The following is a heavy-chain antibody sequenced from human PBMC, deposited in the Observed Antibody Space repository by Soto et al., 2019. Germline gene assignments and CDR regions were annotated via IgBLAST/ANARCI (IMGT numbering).Heavy chain of an antibody. V-gene: IGHV3-30-3*01. J-gene: IGHJ4*02. CDR3: ARDEQLALDY. Sequence: QVQLVESGGGVVQPGRSLRLSCAASGFTFSSYAMHWVRQAPGKGLEWVAGISYDGTNKYYADSVKGRFTISRDNSKDTLCLQMNSLRAEDTAVYYCARDEQLALDYWGQGTLVTVST. CDR2: ISYDGTNK. CDR1: GFTFSSYA. D-gene: IGHD6-6*01.